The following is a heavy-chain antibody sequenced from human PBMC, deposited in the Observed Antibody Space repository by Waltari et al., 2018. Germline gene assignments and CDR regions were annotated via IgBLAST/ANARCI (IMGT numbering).Heavy chain of an antibody. V-gene: IGHV1-69*13. CDR3: ARGPDYGDYPNALGWFDP. J-gene: IGHJ5*02. CDR2: IIPIFGTA. D-gene: IGHD4-17*01. CDR1: GGTFSSYA. Sequence: QVQLVQSGAEVKKPGSSVKVSCKASGGTFSSYAISWVRQAPGQGLEWMGGIIPIFGTANYAQKFQDRVTITADESTSTAYMGLSSLRSEDTAVYYCARGPDYGDYPNALGWFDPWGQGTLVTVSS.